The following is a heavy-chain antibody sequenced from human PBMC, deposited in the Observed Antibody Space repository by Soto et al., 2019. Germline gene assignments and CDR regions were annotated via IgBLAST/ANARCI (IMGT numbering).Heavy chain of an antibody. CDR1: GGTFSSYT. J-gene: IGHJ6*03. V-gene: IGHV1-69*04. Sequence: ASVKVSCKASGGTFSSYTISWVRQAPGQGLEWMGRIIPILGIANYAQKFQGRVTITADKSTSTAYMELSSLRSEDTAVYYCAREVVATISAYYYYMDVWGKGTTVTVSS. CDR3: AREVVATISAYYYYMDV. D-gene: IGHD5-12*01. CDR2: IIPILGIA.